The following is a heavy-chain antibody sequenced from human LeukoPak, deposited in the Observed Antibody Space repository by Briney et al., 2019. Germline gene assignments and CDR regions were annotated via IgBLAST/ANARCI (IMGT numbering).Heavy chain of an antibody. CDR3: ARDRDDYVWGTYRDY. CDR2: ISSSGSTI. J-gene: IGHJ4*02. V-gene: IGHV3-11*01. CDR1: GLTFSDYY. D-gene: IGHD3-16*02. Sequence: GGSLRLSCAASGLTFSDYYMSWIRQAPGKGLEWVSYISSSGSTIYYADSVKGRFTISRDNAKNSLYLQMNSLRAEDTAMYYCARDRDDYVWGTYRDYWGQGTLVTVSS.